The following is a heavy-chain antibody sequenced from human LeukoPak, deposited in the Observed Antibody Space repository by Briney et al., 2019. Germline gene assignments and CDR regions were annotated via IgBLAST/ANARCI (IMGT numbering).Heavy chain of an antibody. Sequence: GGSLRLSCAASGFTFSSYGMHWVRQAPGKGLVWVSRINSDGINTSYADSVKGRFTISRDNAKNTLNLQMNSLRAEDTAVYYCTRDLGQYYDTSDNWFDPWGQGTLVTVSS. CDR1: GFTFSSYG. V-gene: IGHV3-74*01. CDR2: INSDGINT. J-gene: IGHJ5*02. D-gene: IGHD3-22*01. CDR3: TRDLGQYYDTSDNWFDP.